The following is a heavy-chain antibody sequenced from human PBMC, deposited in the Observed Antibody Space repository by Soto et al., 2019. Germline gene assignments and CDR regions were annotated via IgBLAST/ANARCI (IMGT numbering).Heavy chain of an antibody. J-gene: IGHJ4*02. CDR2: ISGSGGSA. Sequence: PGGSLRLSCAASGFTFSSYAMSWVRQAPGKGLEWVSAISGSGGSAYYADSVKGRFTISRDNSKNTLYLQMNSLRAEDTAGYYCAKETILVLLAAPLGALASSGQGTPVTVSS. CDR1: GFTFSSYA. D-gene: IGHD2-15*01. V-gene: IGHV3-23*01. CDR3: AKETILVLLAAPLGALAS.